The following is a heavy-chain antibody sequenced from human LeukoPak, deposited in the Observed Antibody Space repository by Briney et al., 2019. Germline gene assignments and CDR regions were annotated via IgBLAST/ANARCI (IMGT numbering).Heavy chain of an antibody. J-gene: IGHJ4*02. CDR1: GYTLTELS. CDR2: FDPEDGET. V-gene: IGHV1-24*01. D-gene: IGHD3-16*01. CDR3: ATDMITFGGVNYY. Sequence: GASVKVSCQVSGYTLTELSMHWVRQAPGKGLEWMGGFDPEDGETIYAQKFQGRVTMTEDTSTDTAYVELSRLRSQDTAVYYCATDMITFGGVNYYWGQGTLVTVSS.